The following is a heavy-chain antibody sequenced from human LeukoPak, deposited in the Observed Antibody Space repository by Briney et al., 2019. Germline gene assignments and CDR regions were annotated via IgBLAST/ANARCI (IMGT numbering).Heavy chain of an antibody. CDR3: ARRGGYGDQPDAFDI. Sequence: ASVKVSCKASGYTFTGYYMHWVRQAPGQGLEWMGWINPNSGGTNYAQKFQGRVTMTRDTSISTAYMELSRLRSDDTAVYYCARRGGYGDQPDAFDIWGQGSMVTVSS. CDR1: GYTFTGYY. CDR2: INPNSGGT. V-gene: IGHV1-2*02. D-gene: IGHD4-17*01. J-gene: IGHJ3*02.